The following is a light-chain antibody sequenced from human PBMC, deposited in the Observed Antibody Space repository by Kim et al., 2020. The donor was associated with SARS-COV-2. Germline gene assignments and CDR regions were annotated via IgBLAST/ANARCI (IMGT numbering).Light chain of an antibody. CDR3: HQYDSSPWT. V-gene: IGKV3-20*01. CDR2: GAS. Sequence: SPGERATPSCRASQTVRSTYLAWYQQKPGQAPRVLIYGASSRVTGIPARFSGSGSGADFTLTISRLEPEDFAVYYCHQYDSSPWTFGQGTKVDIK. J-gene: IGKJ1*01. CDR1: QTVRSTY.